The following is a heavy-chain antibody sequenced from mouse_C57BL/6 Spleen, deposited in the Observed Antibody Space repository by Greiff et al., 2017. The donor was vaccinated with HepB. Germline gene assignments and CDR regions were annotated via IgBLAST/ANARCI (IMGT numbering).Heavy chain of an antibody. CDR3: ARYGNNLYYAMDY. Sequence: QVQLQQPGTELVKPGASVKLSCKASGYTFTSYWMHWVKQRPGQGLEWIGNINPSNGGTNYNEKFKSKATLTVDKSSITAYMQLSSLTSEDAAVYYFARYGNNLYYAMDYWGQGTSVTVSS. V-gene: IGHV1-53*01. CDR2: INPSNGGT. J-gene: IGHJ4*01. CDR1: GYTFTSYW. D-gene: IGHD2-1*01.